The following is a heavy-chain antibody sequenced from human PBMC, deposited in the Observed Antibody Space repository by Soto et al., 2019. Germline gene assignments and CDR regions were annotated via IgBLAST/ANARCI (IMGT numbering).Heavy chain of an antibody. CDR3: ATREGDGYRLAEFFQH. J-gene: IGHJ1*01. D-gene: IGHD2-21*01. Sequence: EVQLLESGGGLVQPGGSLRLSCAASGFTFTSHAMSWVRQAPGKGLEWVSGVSGSGTMTYYADSVKGRFTISRDNSRNPLDLQMDSLRAADTALYYCATREGDGYRLAEFFQHWGQGTLVTVSS. CDR2: VSGSGTMT. CDR1: GFTFTSHA. V-gene: IGHV3-23*01.